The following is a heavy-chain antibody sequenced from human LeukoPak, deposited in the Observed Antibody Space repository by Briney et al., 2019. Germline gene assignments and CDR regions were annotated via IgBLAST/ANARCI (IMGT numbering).Heavy chain of an antibody. CDR3: ARDPGYYDSSSYFDY. CDR1: GYTFTGYY. Sequence: ASVKVSCKASGYTFTGYYMHWVRQAPGQGLEWMGWINPNSGGTNYAQKFQGRVTMTRDMSTSTVYMELSSLRSEDTAVYYCARDPGYYDSSSYFDYWGQGTLVTVSS. J-gene: IGHJ4*02. CDR2: INPNSGGT. V-gene: IGHV1-2*02. D-gene: IGHD3-22*01.